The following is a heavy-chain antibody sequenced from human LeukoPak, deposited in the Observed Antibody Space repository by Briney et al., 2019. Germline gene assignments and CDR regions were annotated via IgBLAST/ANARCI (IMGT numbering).Heavy chain of an antibody. V-gene: IGHV5-51*01. J-gene: IGHJ4*02. Sequence: IFSKAAGCSSTSCYVGCGRQQPPEKRLGWGIIYPGDSDTRYSPSVQGQVTISADKSISTAYPQWSSLNASDTAMYYGARRPVGATNYLDYWGQGTLVTVSS. CDR3: ARRPVGATNYLDY. CDR2: IYPGDSDT. CDR1: GCSSTSCY. D-gene: IGHD1-26*01.